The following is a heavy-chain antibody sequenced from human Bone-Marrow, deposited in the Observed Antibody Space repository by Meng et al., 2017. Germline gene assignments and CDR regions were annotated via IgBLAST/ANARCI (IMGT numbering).Heavy chain of an antibody. CDR1: GFIFSNYW. CDR3: ARVGCSSTSCYGEFDY. D-gene: IGHD2-2*01. J-gene: IGHJ4*02. V-gene: IGHV3-74*01. CDR2: INGDGRST. Sequence: GESLKISCAAPGFIFSNYWMHWVRQAPGKGLVWVSRINGDGRSTSYADSAKGRFTISRDNAKNTVYLHMNSLRAEDTGVYYCARVGCSSTSCYGEFDYWGQGTLVTVSS.